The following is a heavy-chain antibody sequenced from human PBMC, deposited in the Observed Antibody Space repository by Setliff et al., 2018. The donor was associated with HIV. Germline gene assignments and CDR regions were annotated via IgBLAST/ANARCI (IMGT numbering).Heavy chain of an antibody. CDR2: IYFTGNT. CDR3: ARMATSSGWWVYYYMDV. V-gene: IGHV4-39*07. J-gene: IGHJ6*03. Sequence: SETLSLTCTVSRASISSGGYYWGWIRQPPGKGLEWIGSIYFTGNTFYNPSLKSRVTISLATSKSQFSLQVTSVTAADTAVYYCARMATSSGWWVYYYMDVWGKGTTVTVSS. CDR1: RASISSGGYY. D-gene: IGHD6-19*01.